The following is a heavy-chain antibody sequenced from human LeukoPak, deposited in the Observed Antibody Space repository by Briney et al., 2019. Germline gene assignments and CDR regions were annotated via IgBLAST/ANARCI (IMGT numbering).Heavy chain of an antibody. CDR3: TRDLTRIAAAGSRGYYYYYMDV. D-gene: IGHD6-13*01. Sequence: GGCLRLSCTASGFTFGAYAMSWVRQAQGGGRGWVGFIRSKADGGTTEYAASVKGRFTISRDDSKSIAYLQMNSLKTDDTAVYYCTRDLTRIAAAGSRGYYYYYMDVWGKGTTVTVSS. J-gene: IGHJ6*03. V-gene: IGHV3-49*04. CDR1: GFTFGAYA. CDR2: IRSKADGGTT.